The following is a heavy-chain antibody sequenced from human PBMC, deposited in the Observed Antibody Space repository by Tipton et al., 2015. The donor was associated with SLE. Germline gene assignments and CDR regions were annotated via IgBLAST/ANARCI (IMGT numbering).Heavy chain of an antibody. CDR1: GGPISRYY. CDR2: IYTSGST. CDR3: ARVVLDWSQLEGDWFDP. Sequence: TLSLTCTVSGGPISRYYWRWIRHPAGKGLDWIGRIYTSGSTNNNPSLKRRVTMSVDTYKNKFSLKLRSVTAADTAVYYCARVVLDWSQLEGDWFDPWGPGTLVTVSS. D-gene: IGHD3/OR15-3a*01. V-gene: IGHV4-4*07. J-gene: IGHJ5*02.